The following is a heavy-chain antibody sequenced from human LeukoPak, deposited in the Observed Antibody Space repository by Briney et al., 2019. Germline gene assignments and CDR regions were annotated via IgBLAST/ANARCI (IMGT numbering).Heavy chain of an antibody. J-gene: IGHJ4*02. CDR3: AKVPHSWGLFDS. Sequence: GGSLRLSCAASGFTFSRYGLHWVRQAPGKGLEWVAFIRDDGSTRYYADSVKGRFTVSRDNSKNTLYLQMDSLRAEDTAVYYCAKVPHSWGLFDSWGQGTLVTVSS. CDR1: GFTFSRYG. D-gene: IGHD3-16*01. CDR2: IRDDGSTR. V-gene: IGHV3-30*02.